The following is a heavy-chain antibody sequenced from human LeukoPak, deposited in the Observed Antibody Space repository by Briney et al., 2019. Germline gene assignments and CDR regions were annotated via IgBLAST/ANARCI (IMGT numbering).Heavy chain of an antibody. Sequence: SETLSLTCTVSGDSISSYYWSWIRQTPGKGLEWIGYIHTNGRTNYSPSLKSRVTMSVNSSKNQLSLMLSSVTAADTAVYYCTRRAPTSYGHYLDSWGQGTLVTVSS. J-gene: IGHJ4*02. CDR1: GDSISSYY. V-gene: IGHV4-4*09. CDR3: TRRAPTSYGHYLDS. D-gene: IGHD3-10*01. CDR2: IHTNGRT.